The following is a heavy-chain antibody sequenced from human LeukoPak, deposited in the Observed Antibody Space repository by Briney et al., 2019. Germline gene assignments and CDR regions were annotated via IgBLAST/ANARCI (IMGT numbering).Heavy chain of an antibody. D-gene: IGHD1-1*01. V-gene: IGHV4-39*07. J-gene: IGHJ4*02. Sequence: SETLSLTCTVSGGSISSSSYYWGWIRQPPGKGLEWIGSIYYSGSTYYNPSLKSRVTLSVDTSKNQFSLKLSSVTAADTAVYYCARINNWNDDYFDYWGQGTLVTVSS. CDR3: ARINNWNDDYFDY. CDR2: IYYSGST. CDR1: GGSISSSSYY.